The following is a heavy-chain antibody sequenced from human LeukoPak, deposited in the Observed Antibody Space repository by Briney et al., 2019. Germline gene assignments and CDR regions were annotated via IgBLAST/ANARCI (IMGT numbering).Heavy chain of an antibody. CDR1: GFTYDDYG. D-gene: IGHD3-3*01. CDR2: INWKGGSR. Sequence: GGSLRLSCAASGFTYDDYGMSWVRQATGKGVEGVTGINWKGGSRVYGDSVKGIFTIYRENEKNSVYLQMNSLRAEDTALYYCARDSYDLYYFDYWGQGTLVTVPS. CDR3: ARDSYDLYYFDY. V-gene: IGHV3-20*04. J-gene: IGHJ4*02.